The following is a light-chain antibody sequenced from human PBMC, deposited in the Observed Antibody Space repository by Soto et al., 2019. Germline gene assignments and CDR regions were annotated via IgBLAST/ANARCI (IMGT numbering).Light chain of an antibody. Sequence: EIVLTQSPATLSLSPGERATLSCRASQSVSSYLAWYQQKPGQAPRLLIYDASNRATGIPARFSGSGSGTDFTLTISSLEPEEFAVYDCQQRSNWPSFGQGTRLEIK. CDR1: QSVSSY. J-gene: IGKJ5*01. CDR3: QQRSNWPS. CDR2: DAS. V-gene: IGKV3-11*01.